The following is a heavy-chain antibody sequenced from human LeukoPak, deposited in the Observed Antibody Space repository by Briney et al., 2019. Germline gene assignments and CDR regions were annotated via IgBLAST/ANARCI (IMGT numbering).Heavy chain of an antibody. CDR3: AHGAMYQLDY. J-gene: IGHJ4*02. V-gene: IGHV3-23*01. CDR1: GFSFSSHG. Sequence: GGSLRLSCAASGFSFSSHGMSWVRQAPGKGLEWVSGIIGGAGSTYYADSVKGRFTISGDNSKNTLFLQMNSLRAEDTAVYYCAHGAMYQLDYWGQGTLVTVSS. D-gene: IGHD2-2*01. CDR2: IIGGAGST.